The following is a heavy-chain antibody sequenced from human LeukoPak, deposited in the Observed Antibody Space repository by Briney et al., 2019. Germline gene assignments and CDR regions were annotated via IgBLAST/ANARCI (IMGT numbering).Heavy chain of an antibody. CDR2: IYYSGST. J-gene: IGHJ4*02. CDR3: ARLRGSGLFDY. CDR1: GGSISSSSYY. V-gene: IGHV4-39*07. Sequence: SETLSLTCTVSGGSISSSSYYWGWIRQPPGKTLEWIGSIYYSGSTYYNSSLKSRVIILIDTSKNHFSLTLSSVTAADTAVYYCARLRGSGLFDYWGPGGLGTVSS. D-gene: IGHD3-10*01.